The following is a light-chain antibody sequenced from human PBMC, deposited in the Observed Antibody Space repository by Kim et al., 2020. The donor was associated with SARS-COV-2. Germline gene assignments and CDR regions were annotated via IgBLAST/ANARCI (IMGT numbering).Light chain of an antibody. J-gene: IGKJ4*01. CDR3: QQYGDLPLT. CDR1: QDITNY. CDR2: DAS. Sequence: IQMTQSPSSLSASLGDRVTITCRASQDITNYVNWYQQKPGKAPKILIYDASNLATGVPSRFSASGSGTHFTLTISNLQPGDFATYYGQQYGDLPLTFGGGTKLGI. V-gene: IGKV1-33*01.